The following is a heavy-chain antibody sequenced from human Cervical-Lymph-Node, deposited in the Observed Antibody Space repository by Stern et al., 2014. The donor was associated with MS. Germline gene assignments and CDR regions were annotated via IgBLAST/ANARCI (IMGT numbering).Heavy chain of an antibody. J-gene: IGHJ4*02. CDR3: ARDRNGEGVMAY. D-gene: IGHD3-16*01. V-gene: IGHV1-69*06. Sequence: QVQLVQSGPEVKKPGSSVKVSCKASGGSFKTHAITWVRQAPGQGPEWMGVTIHMCAATNIAQRFQGRVTITADKATNTAYMEMRSLRTEDTAVYYCARDRNGEGVMAYWGQGTLVTVSS. CDR2: TIHMCAAT. CDR1: GGSFKTHA.